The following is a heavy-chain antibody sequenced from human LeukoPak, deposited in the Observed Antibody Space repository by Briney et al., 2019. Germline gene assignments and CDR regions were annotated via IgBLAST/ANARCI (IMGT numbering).Heavy chain of an antibody. D-gene: IGHD6-19*01. CDR1: GYTFTSYG. CDR2: IIPIFGTA. Sequence: ASVKVSCKVSGYTFTSYGISWVRQAPGQGLEWMGGIIPIFGTANHAQKFRGRVTISTDESTSTAYMELSSLRSDDTAVYYCARDGVAEYYFDYWDQGTLVTVSS. CDR3: ARDGVAEYYFDY. V-gene: IGHV1-69*05. J-gene: IGHJ4*02.